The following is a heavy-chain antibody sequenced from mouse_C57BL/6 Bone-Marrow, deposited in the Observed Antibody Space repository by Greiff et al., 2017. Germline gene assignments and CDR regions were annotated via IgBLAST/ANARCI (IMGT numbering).Heavy chain of an antibody. CDR2: IYPGSGST. Sequence: QVQLQQSGAELVKPGASVKMSCKASGYTFTSYWITWVKQRPGQGLEWIGDIYPGSGSTNYNEKFKSKATLTVDTSSSTAYMQLSSLTSEDSAVYYCSSHYYGSSNWYFDVWGTGTTVTVSS. D-gene: IGHD1-1*01. CDR3: SSHYYGSSNWYFDV. J-gene: IGHJ1*03. V-gene: IGHV1-55*01. CDR1: GYTFTSYW.